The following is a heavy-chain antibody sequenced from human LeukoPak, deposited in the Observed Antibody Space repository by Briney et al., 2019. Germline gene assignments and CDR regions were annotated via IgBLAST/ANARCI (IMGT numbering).Heavy chain of an antibody. CDR2: INPGGSWT. J-gene: IGHJ5*02. Sequence: GASVKVSCKASGYTFTRHYMHWGRQAPGQGLEWRGVINPGGSWTSYAQKFQGRVTMTRDMSTSTDYMELSSLRSEDTAVYYCARDNSVGDTAWWFDPWGQGTLVTVSS. CDR1: GYTFTRHY. V-gene: IGHV1-46*01. CDR3: ARDNSVGDTAWWFDP. D-gene: IGHD1-26*01.